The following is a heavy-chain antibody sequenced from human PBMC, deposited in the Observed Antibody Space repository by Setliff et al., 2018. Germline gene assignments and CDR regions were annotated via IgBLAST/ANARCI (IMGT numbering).Heavy chain of an antibody. D-gene: IGHD3-9*01. CDR3: ACPDILTGLYDY. CDR1: GFTFSSYE. V-gene: IGHV3-48*03. CDR2: ISSSGSTI. Sequence: PGGSLRLSCAASGFTFSSYEMNWVRQAPGKGLEWVSYISSSGSTIYYADSVKGRFTISRDNAKNSLYLQMNSLRAEDTAVYYCACPDILTGLYDYWGQGTLVTVS. J-gene: IGHJ4*02.